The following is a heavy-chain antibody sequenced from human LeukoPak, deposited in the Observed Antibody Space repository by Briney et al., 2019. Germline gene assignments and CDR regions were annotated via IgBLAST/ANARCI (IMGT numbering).Heavy chain of an antibody. CDR1: GFTFSSYG. CDR3: ANGAGQWLNLYRY. Sequence: PGGSLRLSCAASGFTFSSYGMSWVRQAPGKGLEWVSAISGSGGSTYYADSVKGRFTLSRDNSKNTLYLQMNSLRAEDTAVYYCANGAGQWLNLYRYWGQGTLVTVSS. J-gene: IGHJ4*02. V-gene: IGHV3-23*01. D-gene: IGHD6-19*01. CDR2: ISGSGGST.